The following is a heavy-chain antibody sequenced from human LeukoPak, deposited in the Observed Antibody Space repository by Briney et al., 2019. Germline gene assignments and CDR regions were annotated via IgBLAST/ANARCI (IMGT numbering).Heavy chain of an antibody. V-gene: IGHV3-21*04. CDR2: ISSSSSYI. Sequence: GGSLRLSCAASGFTFSRHGMNWVRQAPGKGLEWVSTISSSSSYIYYADSVKGRFTISGDKSANTVYLQMNSLRVDDTAMYYCAHSYDFDSSGYHRPTAIWGQGTQVTVSS. CDR1: GFTFSRHG. CDR3: AHSYDFDSSGYHRPTAI. D-gene: IGHD3-22*01. J-gene: IGHJ4*02.